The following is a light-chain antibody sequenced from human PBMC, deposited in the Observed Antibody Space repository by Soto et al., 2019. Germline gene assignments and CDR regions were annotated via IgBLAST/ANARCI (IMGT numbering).Light chain of an antibody. CDR3: SSHTSSSPGV. V-gene: IGLV2-14*01. J-gene: IGLJ1*01. Sequence: QSALTQPASVSGSPGQSITISCTGTSSDVGGYNYVSWYQQHPGKAPKLMIFEVSNRPSGISHRFSGSKSGNTASLTISGLQTEDEADYYCSSHTSSSPGVFGTGTKLTVL. CDR2: EVS. CDR1: SSDVGGYNY.